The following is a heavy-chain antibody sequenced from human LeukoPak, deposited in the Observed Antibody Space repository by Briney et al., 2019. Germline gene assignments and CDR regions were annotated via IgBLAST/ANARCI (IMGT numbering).Heavy chain of an antibody. V-gene: IGHV1-8*01. D-gene: IGHD3/OR15-3a*01. Sequence: ASVKVSCKAAGYTFTSYDINWVRQSTGQGLGWMGWMNPNSGNSGYAQKFQGRVTMTRNTAISTAYMELSSLRSEDTAVYYCARVRLDHDAFDIWGQGTMVTVSS. J-gene: IGHJ3*02. CDR1: GYTFTSYD. CDR2: MNPNSGNS. CDR3: ARVRLDHDAFDI.